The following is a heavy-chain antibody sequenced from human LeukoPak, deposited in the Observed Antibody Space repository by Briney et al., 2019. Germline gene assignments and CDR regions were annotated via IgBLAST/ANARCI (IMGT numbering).Heavy chain of an antibody. Sequence: GGSLGLSCAASGFSFSNYVMHWVRQAPGKGLEYVSAIMPNGETRGYANSMKGRFTISRDNSKNTLYLQMGSLRAKDMAIYYCARDRDGGFAFDIWGQGTLVTVSS. CDR2: IMPNGETR. CDR1: GFSFSNYV. CDR3: ARDRDGGFAFDI. V-gene: IGHV3-64*01. D-gene: IGHD2-15*01. J-gene: IGHJ3*02.